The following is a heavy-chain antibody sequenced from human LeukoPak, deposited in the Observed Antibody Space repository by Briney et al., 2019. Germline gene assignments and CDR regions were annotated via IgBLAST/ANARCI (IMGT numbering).Heavy chain of an antibody. V-gene: IGHV1-8*01. CDR2: MNPNSGNT. D-gene: IGHD6-19*01. CDR1: GDTFTSYD. Sequence: ASVKVSCKASGDTFTSYDINWVRQATGQGLEWMGWMNPNSGNTGYAQKFQGRVTMTRNTSISTAYMELSSLRSEDTAVYYCARGSSGWYYFDYWGQGTLVTVSS. J-gene: IGHJ4*02. CDR3: ARGSSGWYYFDY.